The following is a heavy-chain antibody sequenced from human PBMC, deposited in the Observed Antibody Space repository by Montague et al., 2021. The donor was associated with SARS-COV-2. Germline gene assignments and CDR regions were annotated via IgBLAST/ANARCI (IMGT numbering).Heavy chain of an antibody. J-gene: IGHJ4*02. V-gene: IGHV3-21*01. CDR2: ISGRSDYR. CDR3: ARDRVRAAAGTRYYSDY. Sequence: SLRLSCAASGFTFSYYGMNWVRQAPGKGLEWVSSISGRSDYRYYXDSLKGRITISRDNSKNTLYLQMNSLRAEDTAVYYCARDRVRAAAGTRYYSDYWGQGTLVTVSS. CDR1: GFTFSYYG. D-gene: IGHD6-13*01.